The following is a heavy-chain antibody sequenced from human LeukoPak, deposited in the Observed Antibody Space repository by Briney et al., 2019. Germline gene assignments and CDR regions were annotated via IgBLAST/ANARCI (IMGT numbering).Heavy chain of an antibody. Sequence: GGSLRLSCAASGFTFSSYNMNWVRRAPGKGLEWVSYISSSGSTIYYADSVKGRFTISRDNAKNSLYLQMNSLRAEDTAVYYCARAPPGWNFDYWGQGTLVTVSS. V-gene: IGHV3-48*04. D-gene: IGHD6-19*01. CDR2: ISSSGSTI. CDR3: ARAPPGWNFDY. CDR1: GFTFSSYN. J-gene: IGHJ4*02.